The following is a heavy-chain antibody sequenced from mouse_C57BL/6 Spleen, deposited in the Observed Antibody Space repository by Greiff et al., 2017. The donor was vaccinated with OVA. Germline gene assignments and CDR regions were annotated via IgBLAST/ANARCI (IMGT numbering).Heavy chain of an antibody. CDR2: IDPSDSYT. J-gene: IGHJ2*01. D-gene: IGHD2-4*01. V-gene: IGHV1-69*01. CDR1: GYTFTSYW. Sequence: VQLQQPGAELVMPGASVKLSCKASGYTFTSYWMHWVKQRPGQGLEWIGEIDPSDSYTNYNQKFKGKSTLTVDKSSSTAYMQLSRLTSEDSAVYYCARSGYDYLYYFDYWGQGTTLTVSS. CDR3: ARSGYDYLYYFDY.